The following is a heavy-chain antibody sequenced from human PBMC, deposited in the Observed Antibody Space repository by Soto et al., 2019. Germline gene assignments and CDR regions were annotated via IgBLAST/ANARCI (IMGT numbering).Heavy chain of an antibody. CDR1: GFTASSDY. V-gene: IGHV3-66*04. D-gene: IGHD3-3*01. J-gene: IGHJ4*02. CDR2: IYSGGRT. Sequence: GGSLRLSCAALGFTASSDYMSWVCQAPGKGLEWVSVIYSGGRTYYADSVKGRFTISRDNSKNTLYLQMNSLRVEDTAVYYCARPGGFWSGSYTDAYRGQGTLVTVSS. CDR3: ARPGGFWSGSYTDAY.